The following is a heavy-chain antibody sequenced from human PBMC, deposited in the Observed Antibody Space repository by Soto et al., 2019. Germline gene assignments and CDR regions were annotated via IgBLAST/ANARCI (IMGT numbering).Heavy chain of an antibody. CDR2: IKSKTDGGTT. V-gene: IGHV3-15*01. CDR1: GFTFSNAW. CDR3: AKDAPWLGRNFDY. D-gene: IGHD6-19*01. J-gene: IGHJ4*02. Sequence: WGSLRLSFAASGFTFSNAWINGVGPAPLKGLEWVGRIKSKTDGGTTDYAAPVKGRFTISRDDSKNTLYLQMNSLKTEDTAVYFCAKDAPWLGRNFDYWGQRTQVTVSS.